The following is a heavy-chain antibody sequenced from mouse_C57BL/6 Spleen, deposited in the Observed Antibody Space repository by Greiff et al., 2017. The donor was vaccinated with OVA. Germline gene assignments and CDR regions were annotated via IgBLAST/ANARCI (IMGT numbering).Heavy chain of an antibody. CDR3: ARADYYGSSAWFAY. D-gene: IGHD1-1*01. CDR2: ISDGGSYT. CDR1: GFTFSSYA. Sequence: EVKVVESGGGLVKPGGSLKLSCAASGFTFSSYAMSWVRQTPEKRLEWVATISDGGSYTYYPDNVKGRFTISRDNAKNNLYLQMSHLKSEDTAMYYCARADYYGSSAWFAYWGQGTLVTVSA. J-gene: IGHJ3*01. V-gene: IGHV5-4*03.